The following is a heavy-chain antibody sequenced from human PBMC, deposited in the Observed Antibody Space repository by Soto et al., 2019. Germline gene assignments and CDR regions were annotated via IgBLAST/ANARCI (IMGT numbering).Heavy chain of an antibody. CDR2: IYHSGST. V-gene: IGHV4-4*02. D-gene: IGHD1-26*01. CDR1: GGSISSSNW. Sequence: PSETLSLTRAVSGGSISSSNWWSWVRQPPGKGLEWIGEIYHSGSTNYNPSLKSRVTISVDKSKNQFSLKLSSVTAADTAVYYCARVLLRGYEVGAPTQIDYWGQGTLVTVSS. CDR3: ARVLLRGYEVGAPTQIDY. J-gene: IGHJ4*02.